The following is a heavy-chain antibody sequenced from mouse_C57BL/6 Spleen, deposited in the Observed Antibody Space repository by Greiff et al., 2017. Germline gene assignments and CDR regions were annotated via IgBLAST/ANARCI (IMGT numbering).Heavy chain of an antibody. CDR1: GYTFTSYW. Sequence: VQLQQSGAELVRPGTSVKLSCKASGYTFTSYWMHWVKQRPGQGLEWIGVIDPSDSYTNYNQKFKGKATLTVDTSSSTAYMQLSSLTSEDSAVYYCARDDHFDVWGTGTTVTVSS. J-gene: IGHJ1*03. CDR3: ARDDHFDV. CDR2: IDPSDSYT. V-gene: IGHV1-59*01.